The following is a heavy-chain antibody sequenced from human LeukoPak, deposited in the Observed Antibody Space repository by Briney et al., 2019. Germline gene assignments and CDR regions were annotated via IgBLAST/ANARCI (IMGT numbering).Heavy chain of an antibody. CDR1: GFTLSSNW. CDR3: TRGSNWYIY. J-gene: IGHJ4*02. Sequence: PGGSLRLSCAASGFTLSSNWMSWVRQAPGKGPEWVANIKQDGNEKYYVDSVKGRFTISRDNTKNSLHLQMNSLRAEDTAVYYCTRGSNWYIYWGQGTLVTASS. D-gene: IGHD6-13*01. CDR2: IKQDGNEK. V-gene: IGHV3-7*01.